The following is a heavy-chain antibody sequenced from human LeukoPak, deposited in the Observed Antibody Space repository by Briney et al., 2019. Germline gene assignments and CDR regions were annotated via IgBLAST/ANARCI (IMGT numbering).Heavy chain of an antibody. CDR2: ISGSGGST. Sequence: GGSLRLSCAASGFTFSSYAMSWVRQAPGKGLEWVSGISGSGGSTHYADSVKGRFTISRDNSKNTLYLQMNSLRAEDTAVYYCAKGVGGSANYYYMDVWGKGTTVTVSS. V-gene: IGHV3-23*01. D-gene: IGHD3-10*01. CDR1: GFTFSSYA. CDR3: AKGVGGSANYYYMDV. J-gene: IGHJ6*03.